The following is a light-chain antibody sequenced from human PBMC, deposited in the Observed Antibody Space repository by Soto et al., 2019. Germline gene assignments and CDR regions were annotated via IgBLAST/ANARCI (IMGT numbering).Light chain of an antibody. CDR3: SSYTSSTVYV. CDR2: EVT. J-gene: IGLJ1*01. CDR1: SSDVGGYNY. V-gene: IGLV2-14*01. Sequence: QSVLTQPASVSGSPGQSITISCTGTSSDVGGYNYVSWYQLHPGKAPKLILYEVTNRPSGVSDRFSGSKSGNTASLTISGLQAEDEADYYCSSYTSSTVYVFGTGTKVTVL.